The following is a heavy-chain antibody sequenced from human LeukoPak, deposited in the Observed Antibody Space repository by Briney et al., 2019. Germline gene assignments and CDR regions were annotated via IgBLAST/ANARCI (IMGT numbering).Heavy chain of an antibody. V-gene: IGHV4-39*07. CDR2: IYYSGST. J-gene: IGHJ4*02. D-gene: IGHD5-18*01. CDR3: ATHSYGYPTDY. CDR1: GGSISSSSYY. Sequence: SETLSLTCTVSGGSISSSSYYWGWIRQPPGKGLEWIGSIYYSGSTYYNPSLKSRVTISVDTSKNQFSLKLSSVTAADTAVYYCATHSYGYPTDYWGQGTLVTVSS.